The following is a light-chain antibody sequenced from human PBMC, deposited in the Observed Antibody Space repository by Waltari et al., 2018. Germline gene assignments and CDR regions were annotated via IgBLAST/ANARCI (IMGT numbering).Light chain of an antibody. CDR2: AVS. V-gene: IGLV2-23*02. CDR1: SSDVGSYTL. Sequence: QSALTQPASVSGSPGQSITNSCTGTSSDVGSYTLVSWYQQHPGKAPKLIIYAVSKRPSGASARFSGSKSGNTASLTISGLQAEDEADYYCCSYAGSTTRWVFGGGTKLTVL. CDR3: CSYAGSTTRWV. J-gene: IGLJ3*02.